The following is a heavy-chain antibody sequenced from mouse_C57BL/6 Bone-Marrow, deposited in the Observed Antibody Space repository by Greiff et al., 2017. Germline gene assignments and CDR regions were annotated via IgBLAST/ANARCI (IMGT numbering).Heavy chain of an antibody. CDR2: IYPGSGNT. J-gene: IGHJ1*03. CDR1: GYSFTSYY. V-gene: IGHV1-66*01. D-gene: IGHD2-5*01. Sequence: QVQLQQSGPELVKPGASVKISCKASGYSFTSYYIHWVKQRPGQGLEWIGWIYPGSGNTKYNEKFKGKATLTADPSSSTAYMQLSSLTSEDSAVYYWASPSYYSNWYFDVWGTGTTVTVSS. CDR3: ASPSYYSNWYFDV.